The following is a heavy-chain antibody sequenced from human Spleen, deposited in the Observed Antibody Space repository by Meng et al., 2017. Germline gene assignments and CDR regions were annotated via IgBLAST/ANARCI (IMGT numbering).Heavy chain of an antibody. CDR2: IIPLFGPA. V-gene: IGHV1-69*06. CDR3: ARDGGGYGHYCY. J-gene: IGHJ4*02. D-gene: IGHD1-26*01. CDR1: GGTFSSYA. Sequence: SVKVSCKPSGGTFSSYAISWVRQAPGHGLEWMGGIIPLFGPANYAQKFQGRVTITADKSTSTAYMELRSLRSEDTAVYYWARDGGGYGHYCYWGQGTLVTVSS.